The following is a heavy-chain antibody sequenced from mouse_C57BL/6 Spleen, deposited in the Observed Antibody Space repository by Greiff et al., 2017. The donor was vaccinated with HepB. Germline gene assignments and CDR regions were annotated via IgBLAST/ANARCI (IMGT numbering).Heavy chain of an antibody. D-gene: IGHD2-4*01. J-gene: IGHJ4*01. Sequence: QVQLQQPGAELVRPGSSVKLSCKASGYTFTSYWMHWVKQRPIQGLEWIGNIDPSDSETHYNQKFKDKATLTVDKSSSTAYMQLSSLTSEDSAVYYGARTAYDYGVPMDYWGQGTSVTVSS. V-gene: IGHV1-52*01. CDR2: IDPSDSET. CDR1: GYTFTSYW. CDR3: ARTAYDYGVPMDY.